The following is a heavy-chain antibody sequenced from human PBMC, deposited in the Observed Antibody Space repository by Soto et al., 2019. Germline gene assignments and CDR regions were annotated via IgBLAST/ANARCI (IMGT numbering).Heavy chain of an antibody. CDR2: IHYSGNS. CDR1: GGSVSSGDYS. Sequence: QVQLQESGPGLVKPSQTLSLTCSVSGGSVSSGDYSWNWIRQPPGKGLEWIGNIHYSGNSYYNPSLQSRVTISLDTSKNQFSLNLSSVTAADTAVYYCARLIGLTGTNGFDPWGQGTLVTVSS. J-gene: IGHJ5*02. D-gene: IGHD1-20*01. V-gene: IGHV4-30-4*01. CDR3: ARLIGLTGTNGFDP.